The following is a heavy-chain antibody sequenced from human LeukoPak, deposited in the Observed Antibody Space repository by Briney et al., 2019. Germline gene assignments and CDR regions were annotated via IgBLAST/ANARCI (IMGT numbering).Heavy chain of an antibody. CDR3: ARDLRAGGTWSYGVYFDL. V-gene: IGHV4-34*01. CDR2: INHSGST. D-gene: IGHD4-17*01. CDR1: GGSSTGYY. J-gene: IGHJ2*01. Sequence: SETLSLTSAVYGGSSTGYYWSWIRQPPGKGLEWMGEINHSGSTNYNPSLKSRVTISVDTSKNQFSLKLSSVTAADTAVYYCARDLRAGGTWSYGVYFDLWGRGTLVTVSS.